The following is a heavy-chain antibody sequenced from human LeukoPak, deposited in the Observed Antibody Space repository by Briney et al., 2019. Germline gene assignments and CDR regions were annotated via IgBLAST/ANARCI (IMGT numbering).Heavy chain of an antibody. CDR2: INPSGGST. V-gene: IGHV1-46*01. CDR3: ARSPRIAVAGTYPRINSGYYYYYMDV. Sequence: ASVKVSCTASGYTFTSYYMHWVRQAPGQGLEWMGIINPSGGSTSYAQKFQGRVTMTRDTSTSTVYMELSSLRSEDTAVYYCARSPRIAVAGTYPRINSGYYYYYMDVWGKGTTVTISS. CDR1: GYTFTSYY. D-gene: IGHD6-19*01. J-gene: IGHJ6*03.